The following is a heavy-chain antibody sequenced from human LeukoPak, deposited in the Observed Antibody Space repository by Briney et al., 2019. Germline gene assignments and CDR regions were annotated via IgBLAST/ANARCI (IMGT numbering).Heavy chain of an antibody. CDR2: ISGSGGST. CDR1: GFTFSSYA. J-gene: IGHJ4*02. CDR3: AKATRGAAAANFFDY. Sequence: GRSLRLSCAASGFTFSSYAMSWVRQAPGKGLEWVSAISGSGGSTYYADSVKGRLTISRDNSKNTLYLQMNSLRAEDTAVYYCAKATRGAAAANFFDYWGQGTLVTVSS. D-gene: IGHD6-13*01. V-gene: IGHV3-23*01.